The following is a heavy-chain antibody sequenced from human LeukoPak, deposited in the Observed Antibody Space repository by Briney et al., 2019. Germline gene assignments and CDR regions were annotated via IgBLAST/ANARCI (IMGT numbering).Heavy chain of an antibody. CDR1: GASMSSFY. CDR3: ARLTSDYDFDF. J-gene: IGHJ4*02. Sequence: SETLSLTYTVSGASMSSFYCSWMRQPPGKGLEWIAYIFYSGTTNYNPSLKRRLTMSIDTSKNQFSLRLSSVTAADTAIYYCARLTSDYDFDFWGQGTLVTVSS. CDR2: IFYSGTT. D-gene: IGHD4-17*01. V-gene: IGHV4-59*01.